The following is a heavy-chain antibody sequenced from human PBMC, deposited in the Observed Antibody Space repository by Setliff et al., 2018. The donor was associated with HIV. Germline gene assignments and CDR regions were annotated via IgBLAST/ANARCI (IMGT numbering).Heavy chain of an antibody. V-gene: IGHV4-59*08. CDR1: GGSINTY. J-gene: IGHJ4*02. D-gene: IGHD1-26*01. CDR2: INYSGRT. CDR3: AAATTLDY. Sequence: PSETLSLTCTVSGGSINTYWSWIRQPPGKGLEWIGYINYSGRTNYNPSLKSRATISLDTSKNQFSLKLTSVTAADTAVYYCAAATTLDYWGQGTLVTVSS.